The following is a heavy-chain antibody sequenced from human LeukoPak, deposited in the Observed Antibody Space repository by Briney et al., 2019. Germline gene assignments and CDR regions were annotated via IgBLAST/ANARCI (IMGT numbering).Heavy chain of an antibody. Sequence: GGSLRLSCATSGFTFSGYAMSWVRQAPGKGLERVSAISGSGGSTYYADSVMGRFTISRDNSKNKLYVQMNSLRAEDTAVYYCAKGYSNHYWGQGTLVTVSS. D-gene: IGHD4-11*01. CDR3: AKGYSNHY. J-gene: IGHJ4*02. V-gene: IGHV3-23*01. CDR1: GFTFSGYA. CDR2: ISGSGGST.